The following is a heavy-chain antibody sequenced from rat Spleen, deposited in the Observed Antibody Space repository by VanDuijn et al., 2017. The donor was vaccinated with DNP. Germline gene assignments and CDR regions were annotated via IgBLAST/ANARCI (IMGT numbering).Heavy chain of an antibody. CDR2: INKDSSTI. D-gene: IGHD1-7*01. CDR1: GFIFSNYW. V-gene: IGHV4-2*01. Sequence: EVKLVESGGGTVKPGRSLKLSCVAAGFIFSNYWMTWVRQAPGKGLEWIGQINKDSSTINFTPSLKDKFTISRDNAQNTLYLEVNSLRSQDTATYYCTREGPPYYGVPFDYWGKGVMVTVSS. J-gene: IGHJ2*01. CDR3: TREGPPYYGVPFDY.